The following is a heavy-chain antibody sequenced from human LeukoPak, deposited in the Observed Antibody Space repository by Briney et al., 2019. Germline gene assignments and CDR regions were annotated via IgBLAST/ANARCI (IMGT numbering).Heavy chain of an antibody. CDR3: VRGADTGYSSDS. Sequence: GGSLRLSCADSGFTFSNAWMHWVRQAPGKGLVWVSRINSDGRSTNYADSVKGRFSISRDNAENTLYLQMNSLRVEDTAVYYCVRGADTGYSSDSWGQGTLVTVSS. V-gene: IGHV3-74*01. J-gene: IGHJ4*02. CDR2: INSDGRST. CDR1: GFTFSNAW. D-gene: IGHD3-9*01.